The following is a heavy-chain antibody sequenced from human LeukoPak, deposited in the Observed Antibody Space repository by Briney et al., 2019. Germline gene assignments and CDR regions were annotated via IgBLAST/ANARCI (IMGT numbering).Heavy chain of an antibody. Sequence: SETLSLTCTVSGYSISSGYYWGWIRQPPGKGLEWIGYIYYSGSTNYNPSLKSRVTISVDTSKNQFSLKLSSVTAAGTAVYYCARRRDYGGKGYYFDYWGQGTLVTVSS. CDR3: ARRRDYGGKGYYFDY. CDR2: IYYSGST. D-gene: IGHD4-23*01. J-gene: IGHJ4*02. CDR1: GYSISSGYY. V-gene: IGHV4-61*01.